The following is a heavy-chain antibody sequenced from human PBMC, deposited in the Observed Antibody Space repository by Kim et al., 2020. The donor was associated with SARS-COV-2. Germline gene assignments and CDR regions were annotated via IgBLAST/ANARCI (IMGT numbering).Heavy chain of an antibody. J-gene: IGHJ4*02. CDR3: AKEYRAAAGTVDY. Sequence: YADSVKGRFTISRDNSKNTLYLQMNSLRAEDTAVYYCAKEYRAAAGTVDYWGQGTLVTVSS. D-gene: IGHD6-13*01. V-gene: IGHV3-23*01.